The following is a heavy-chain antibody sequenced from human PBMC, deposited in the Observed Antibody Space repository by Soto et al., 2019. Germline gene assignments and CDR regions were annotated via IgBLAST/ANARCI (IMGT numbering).Heavy chain of an antibody. Sequence: GGSLRLSCAASGFTFSSYSMNWVRQAPGKGLEWVSSISSSSSYIYYADSVKGRFTISRDNAKNSLYLQMNSLRAEDTAVYYCARDSARSYYDWDYYYYGMDVWGQGTTVTVSS. CDR1: GFTFSSYS. V-gene: IGHV3-21*01. CDR3: ARDSARSYYDWDYYYYGMDV. CDR2: ISSSSSYI. J-gene: IGHJ6*02. D-gene: IGHD3-3*01.